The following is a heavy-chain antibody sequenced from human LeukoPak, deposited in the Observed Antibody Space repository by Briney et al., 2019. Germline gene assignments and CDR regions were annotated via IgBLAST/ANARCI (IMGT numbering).Heavy chain of an antibody. CDR3: ARYMVRGVISYYYYGMDV. CDR2: INHSGST. J-gene: IGHJ6*02. CDR1: GGSFSGYY. V-gene: IGHV4-34*01. Sequence: SETLSLTCAVYGGSFSGYYWSWIRQPPGKGLEWIGEINHSGSTNYNPSLKSRVTISVDTFKNQFSLKLSSVTAADTAVYYCARYMVRGVISYYYYGMDVWGQGTTVTVSS. D-gene: IGHD3-10*01.